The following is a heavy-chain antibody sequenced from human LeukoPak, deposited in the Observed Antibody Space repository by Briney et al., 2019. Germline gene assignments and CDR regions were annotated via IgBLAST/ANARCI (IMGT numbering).Heavy chain of an antibody. J-gene: IGHJ5*02. D-gene: IGHD6-19*01. CDR1: GYSFTNYW. V-gene: IGHV5-51*01. Sequence: GESLKISCKGSGYSFTNYWIGWVRQMPGKGLEWMGIIYPGDSDTRYSPSFQGQVTISVDKSICTSYLQWSSLKASDTAMYYCARQGVSVGGTWFDLWGQGTLVTVSS. CDR3: ARQGVSVGGTWFDL. CDR2: IYPGDSDT.